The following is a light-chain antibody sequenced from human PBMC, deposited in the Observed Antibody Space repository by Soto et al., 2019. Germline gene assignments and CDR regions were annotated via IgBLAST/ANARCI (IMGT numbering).Light chain of an antibody. CDR3: QQYGSSPIT. Sequence: EIVFKQSPVTLSLSPGESPTLSCRASQSVNNRLAWYQQKPGQAPRLLIYGASSRATGIPDRFSGSGSGTDFTLTISRLEPEDFAVYYCQQYGSSPITFGQGTRLEI. CDR1: QSVNNR. J-gene: IGKJ5*01. V-gene: IGKV3-20*01. CDR2: GAS.